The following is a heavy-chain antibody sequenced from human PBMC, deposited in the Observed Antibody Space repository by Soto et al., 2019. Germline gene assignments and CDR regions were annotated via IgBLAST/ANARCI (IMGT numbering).Heavy chain of an antibody. CDR2: IIPIFGTA. J-gene: IGHJ6*02. V-gene: IGHV1-69*13. CDR3: AGRMLVGGEYYYYYGMDV. CDR1: GGTFSSYA. Sequence: ASVKVSCKASGGTFSSYAISWVRQAPGQGLEWMGGIIPIFGTANYAQKFQGRVTITADESTSTAYMELSSLRSEDTAVYYCAGRMLVGGEYYYYYGMDVWGQGTTVTVSS. D-gene: IGHD2-8*02.